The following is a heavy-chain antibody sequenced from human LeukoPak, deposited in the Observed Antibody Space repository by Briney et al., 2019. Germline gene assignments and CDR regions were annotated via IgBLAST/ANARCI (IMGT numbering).Heavy chain of an antibody. J-gene: IGHJ1*01. CDR3: AKDYWKDERFAEYFQH. Sequence: SETLSLTCAVYGGAFSGYSWSWIRQPPGKGLEWIGEIDPNGTTNYNPSLKSRVIVSVDTSKNQFSLNLNSVTAADTALYYCAKDYWKDERFAEYFQHWGQGTLVTVSS. CDR2: IDPNGTT. V-gene: IGHV4-34*01. D-gene: IGHD3-3*01. CDR1: GGAFSGYS.